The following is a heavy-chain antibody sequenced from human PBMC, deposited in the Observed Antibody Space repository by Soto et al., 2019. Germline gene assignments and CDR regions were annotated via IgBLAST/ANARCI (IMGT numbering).Heavy chain of an antibody. CDR2: ISYDGSNK. Sequence: QVQLVESGGGVVQPGRSLRLSCAASGFTFSSYGMHWVRQAPGKWLEWVAVISYDGSNKYYADYVKGRFTISRDNSKNTLYLQMKSLRAEDTAVYYCAKDSRIVVVTAPYDYCGQGTLVTVSS. CDR1: GFTFSSYG. J-gene: IGHJ4*02. D-gene: IGHD2-21*02. V-gene: IGHV3-30*18. CDR3: AKDSRIVVVTAPYDY.